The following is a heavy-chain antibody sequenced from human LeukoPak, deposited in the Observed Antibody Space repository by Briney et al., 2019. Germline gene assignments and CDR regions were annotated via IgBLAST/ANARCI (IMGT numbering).Heavy chain of an antibody. CDR3: ARDLRRDGYLQSY. J-gene: IGHJ4*02. CDR2: IIPIFGTA. D-gene: IGHD5-24*01. CDR1: GGTLSSYA. V-gene: IGHV1-69*13. Sequence: SVKVSCKASGGTLSSYAISWVRQAPGQGLEWMGGIIPIFGTANYAQKFQGRVTITADESTSTAYMELSSLRSEDTAVYYCARDLRRDGYLQSYWGQGTLVTVSS.